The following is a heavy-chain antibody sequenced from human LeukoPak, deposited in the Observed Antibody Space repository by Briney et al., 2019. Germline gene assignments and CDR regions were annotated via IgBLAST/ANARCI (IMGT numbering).Heavy chain of an antibody. CDR3: ARARNGWYWAFDY. CDR1: GGSFSGYY. J-gene: IGHJ4*02. V-gene: IGHV4-34*01. Sequence: PSETLSLTCAVYGGSFSGYYWSWIRQPPGKGLEWIGEINHSGSTNYNPSLKSRVTISVDTSKNQFSLKLSSVTAAGTAVYYCARARNGWYWAFDYWGQGTLVTVSS. D-gene: IGHD6-19*01. CDR2: INHSGST.